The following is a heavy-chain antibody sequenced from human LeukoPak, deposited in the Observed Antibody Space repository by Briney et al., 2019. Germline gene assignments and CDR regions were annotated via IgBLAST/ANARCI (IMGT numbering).Heavy chain of an antibody. Sequence: SVKVSCKASGGTFSSYAINWVRQAPGQGLEWMGGIIPIFGTTTYAQKFQGRVTITAAESTNTAYMELSSLRSEDTAVYYCARVGLWFGELLPWGQGTLVTVSS. CDR1: GGTFSSYA. CDR3: ARVGLWFGELLP. CDR2: IIPIFGTT. V-gene: IGHV1-69*13. D-gene: IGHD3-10*01. J-gene: IGHJ4*02.